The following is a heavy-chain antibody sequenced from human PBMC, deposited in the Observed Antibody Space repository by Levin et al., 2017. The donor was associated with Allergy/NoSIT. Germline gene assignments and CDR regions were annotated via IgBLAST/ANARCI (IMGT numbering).Heavy chain of an antibody. D-gene: IGHD5-18*01. CDR3: AREGLQNFGYSYGYNWFDP. CDR1: GFTFSSYA. V-gene: IGHV3-30*04. Sequence: AGGSLRLSCAASGFTFSSYAMHWVRQAPGKGLEWVAVISYDGSNKYYADSVKGRFTISRDNSKNTPYLQMNSLRAEDTAVYYCAREGLQNFGYSYGYNWFDPWGQGTLVTVSS. CDR2: ISYDGSNK. J-gene: IGHJ5*02.